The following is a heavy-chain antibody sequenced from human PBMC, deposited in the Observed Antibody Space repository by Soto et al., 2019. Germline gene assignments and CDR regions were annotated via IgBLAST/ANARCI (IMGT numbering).Heavy chain of an antibody. V-gene: IGHV5-10-1*01. J-gene: IGHJ4*02. D-gene: IGHD6-6*01. CDR1: GYIFTSYW. Sequence: RGESLKISCTGVGYIFTSYWIGWVRQMPGKGLQWMGRIDPSDSYTDHSPSVQGHVTISADKSISTAYLQWSSLKASDTAMYSCAGGSSSSDNFDYWGQGTLVTVYS. CDR3: AGGSSSSDNFDY. CDR2: IDPSDSYT.